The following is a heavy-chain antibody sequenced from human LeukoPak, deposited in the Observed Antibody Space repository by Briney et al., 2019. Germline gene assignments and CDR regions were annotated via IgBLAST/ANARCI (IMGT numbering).Heavy chain of an antibody. CDR3: ARVLLSSGSST. CDR1: GASISGYY. V-gene: IGHV4-59*01. CDR2: VYYSGIT. Sequence: PSETLSLTCSVSGASISGYYYNWIRQPPGKGLEGIGYVYYSGITNFNLSLKSRVTMSVDTSKNQFSLKVSSVTAADTAVYYCARVLLSSGSSTWGQGTLVTVSS. D-gene: IGHD3-22*01. J-gene: IGHJ5*02.